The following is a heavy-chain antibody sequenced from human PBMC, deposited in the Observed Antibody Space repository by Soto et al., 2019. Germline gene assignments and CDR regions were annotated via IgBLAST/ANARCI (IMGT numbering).Heavy chain of an antibody. D-gene: IGHD6-19*01. J-gene: IGHJ6*02. CDR2: IIPIFGTA. V-gene: IGHV1-69*01. Sequence: QVQLVQSGAEVKKPGSSVKVSCKASGGTFSSYAISWVRQAPGQGLEWMGGIIPIFGTANYAQKFQGRVTITADESTSTAYMELSSLRSEDTAVYYCARASGGRIAVAPGTGYYYGMDVWGQGTTVTVSS. CDR1: GGTFSSYA. CDR3: ARASGGRIAVAPGTGYYYGMDV.